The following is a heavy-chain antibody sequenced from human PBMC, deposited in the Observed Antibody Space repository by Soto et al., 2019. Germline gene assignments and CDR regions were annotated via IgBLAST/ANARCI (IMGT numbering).Heavy chain of an antibody. D-gene: IGHD3-3*01. CDR3: ARSIRYDFWSGYYLGFDP. V-gene: IGHV4-31*03. CDR1: GGSISSGGYY. Sequence: QVQLQESGPGLVKPSQTLSLTCTVSGGSISSGGYYWSWIRQHPGKGLEWIGYIYYSGSTYYNPSLKRRVTISVDTSKNQFSLKLSSVTAADTAVYYCARSIRYDFWSGYYLGFDPWGQGTLVTVSS. J-gene: IGHJ5*02. CDR2: IYYSGST.